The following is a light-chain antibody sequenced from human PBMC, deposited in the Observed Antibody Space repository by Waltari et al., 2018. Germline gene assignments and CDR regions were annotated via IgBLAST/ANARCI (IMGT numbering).Light chain of an antibody. J-gene: IGLJ1*01. Sequence: QSALTQPASVSGSPGQSLTISCSGTASDVGAYDFVSWYQQHPGKAPHLIIEEVSNRPSGISNRFSASKSGNTASLTISGLQAEDEADYYCSSYTTSSAPGVFGTGTRVTVL. CDR1: ASDVGAYDF. V-gene: IGLV2-14*01. CDR2: EVS. CDR3: SSYTTSSAPGV.